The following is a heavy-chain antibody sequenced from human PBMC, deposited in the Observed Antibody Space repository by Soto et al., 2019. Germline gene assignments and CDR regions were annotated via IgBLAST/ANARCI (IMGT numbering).Heavy chain of an antibody. CDR2: INHSGST. V-gene: IGHV4-34*01. CDR3: ARGRRSALLRFLEWLPHPFFDY. J-gene: IGHJ4*02. CDR1: GFTFTRYS. Sequence: PGGSLRLSCAASGFTFTRYSMNWVRQPPGKGLEWIGEINHSGSTNYNPSLKSRVTISVDTSKNQFSLKLSSVTAADTAVYYCARGRRSALLRFLEWLPHPFFDYWGQGTLVTVSS. D-gene: IGHD3-3*01.